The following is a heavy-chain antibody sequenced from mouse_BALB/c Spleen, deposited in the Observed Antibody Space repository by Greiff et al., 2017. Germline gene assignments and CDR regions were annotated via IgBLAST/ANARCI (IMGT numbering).Heavy chain of an antibody. Sequence: LVESGAELVRPGTSVKVSCKASGYAFTNYLIEWVKQRPGQGLEWIGVINPGSGGTNYNEKFKGKATLTADKSSSTAYMQLSSLTSDDSAVYFCARGYGNGMDYWGQGTSVTVAS. CDR3: ARGYGNGMDY. CDR2: INPGSGGT. V-gene: IGHV1-54*03. J-gene: IGHJ4*01. CDR1: GYAFTNYL. D-gene: IGHD2-10*02.